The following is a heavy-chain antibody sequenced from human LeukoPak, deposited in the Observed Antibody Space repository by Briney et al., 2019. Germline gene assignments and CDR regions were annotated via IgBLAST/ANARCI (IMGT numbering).Heavy chain of an antibody. Sequence: GGSLRLSCAASGFTFSSYAMSWVRQAPGKGLEWVSAISGSGGSTYYADSVKGRFTISRDNPKNTLYLQMNSLRAEDTAVYYCAKRSVAGTKRAWYFDLWGRGTLVTVSS. CDR2: ISGSGGST. D-gene: IGHD6-19*01. CDR1: GFTFSSYA. V-gene: IGHV3-23*01. J-gene: IGHJ2*01. CDR3: AKRSVAGTKRAWYFDL.